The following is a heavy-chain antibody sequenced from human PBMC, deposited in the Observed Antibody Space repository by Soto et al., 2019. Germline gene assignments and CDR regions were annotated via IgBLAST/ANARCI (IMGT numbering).Heavy chain of an antibody. Sequence: QVQLQESGPGLVKPSQTLTLTCTVSGGSISSGGYYWSWIRQHPGKGLEWIGYIYYSGSTYYNPSLKSRVTISVDTSKNQFSLKLSSVTAADTAVYYCARYMTTVTRGAFDIWGQGTMVTVSS. V-gene: IGHV4-31*03. D-gene: IGHD4-17*01. CDR3: ARYMTTVTRGAFDI. J-gene: IGHJ3*02. CDR1: GGSISSGGYY. CDR2: IYYSGST.